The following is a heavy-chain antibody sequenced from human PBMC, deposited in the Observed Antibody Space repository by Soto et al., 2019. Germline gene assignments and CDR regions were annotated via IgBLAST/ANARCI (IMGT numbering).Heavy chain of an antibody. CDR2: INPNSGGT. CDR1: GYTFTGYY. V-gene: IGHV1-2*02. J-gene: IGHJ5*02. CDR3: ARDHWLADGYPQGGFDP. Sequence: ASVKVSCKASGYTFTGYYMHWVRQAPGQGLEWMGWINPNSGGTNYAQKFQGRVTMTRDTSISTAYMELSRLRSDDTAVYYCARDHWLADGYPQGGFDPWGQGTLVTVSS. D-gene: IGHD5-12*01.